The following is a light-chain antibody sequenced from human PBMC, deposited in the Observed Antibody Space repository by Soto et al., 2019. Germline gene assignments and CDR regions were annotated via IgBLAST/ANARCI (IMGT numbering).Light chain of an antibody. J-gene: IGKJ2*01. V-gene: IGKV1-5*03. Sequence: DIQMTQSPSPLSASVGDTVTITCRASQSISNWLAWYQQKPGQAPKPLIHKASTLESGVPSRFSGSGSGTEFTLAISSLQPDDFATFYGQQYERFPYTCGKGTKLEIK. CDR3: QQYERFPYT. CDR2: KAS. CDR1: QSISNW.